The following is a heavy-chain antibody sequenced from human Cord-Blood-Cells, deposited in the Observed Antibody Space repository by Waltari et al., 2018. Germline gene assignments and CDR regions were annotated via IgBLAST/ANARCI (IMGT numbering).Heavy chain of an antibody. CDR2: ISAYNGNT. Sequence: QVQLVQSGAEVKKPGASVKVSCKASGYTFTSYGISWVRQAPGQGSEWMGWISAYNGNTNYAQKLQGRVTMTADTSASTADMELRRLRSDDTAVYYCASHRRLGPPGGHDAFDIWGQGTMVTVSS. CDR1: GYTFTSYG. V-gene: IGHV1-18*01. J-gene: IGHJ3*02. D-gene: IGHD6-19*01. CDR3: ASHRRLGPPGGHDAFDI.